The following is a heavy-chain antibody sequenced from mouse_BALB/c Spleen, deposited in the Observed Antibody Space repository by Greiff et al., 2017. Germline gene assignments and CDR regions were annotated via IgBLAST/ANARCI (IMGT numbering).Heavy chain of an antibody. CDR1: GYSITSDYA. Sequence: EVQRVESGPGLVKPSQSLSLTCTVTGYSITSDYAWNWIRQFPGNKLEWMGYISYSGSTSYNPSLKSRISITRDTSKNQFFLQLNSVTTEDTATYYCAINYDLYFDYWGQGTTLTVSS. J-gene: IGHJ2*01. CDR2: ISYSGST. CDR3: AINYDLYFDY. D-gene: IGHD2-4*01. V-gene: IGHV3-2*02.